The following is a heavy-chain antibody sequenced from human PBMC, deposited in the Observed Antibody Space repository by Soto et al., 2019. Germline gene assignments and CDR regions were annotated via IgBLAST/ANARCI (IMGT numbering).Heavy chain of an antibody. CDR1: GGTFSSYA. CDR2: IIPIFGTA. CDR3: ATYYYDSSGYYGSAFDI. J-gene: IGHJ3*02. D-gene: IGHD3-22*01. Sequence: SVKVSCKASGGTFSSYAISWVRQAPGQGLGWMGGIIPIFGTANYAQKFQGRVTITADKSTSTAYMELSSLRSEDTAVYYCATYYYDSSGYYGSAFDIWGQGTMVTVSS. V-gene: IGHV1-69*06.